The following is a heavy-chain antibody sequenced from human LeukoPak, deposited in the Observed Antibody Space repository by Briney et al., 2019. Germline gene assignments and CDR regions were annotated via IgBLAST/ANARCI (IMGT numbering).Heavy chain of an antibody. V-gene: IGHV1-18*01. J-gene: IGHJ4*02. CDR1: GYTLTSYG. Sequence: GASVKVSCKASGYTLTSYGISWVRQAPGQGLEWMGWISAYNGNTNYAQKLQGRVTMTADTSTSTAYMELRSLRSDDSAVYYCASTGLRLGELSHRWGQGTLVTVSS. D-gene: IGHD3-16*02. CDR2: ISAYNGNT. CDR3: ASTGLRLGELSHR.